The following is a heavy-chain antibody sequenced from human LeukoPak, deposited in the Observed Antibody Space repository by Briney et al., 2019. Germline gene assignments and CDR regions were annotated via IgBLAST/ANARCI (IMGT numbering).Heavy chain of an antibody. D-gene: IGHD2-2*01. V-gene: IGHV4-39*07. J-gene: IGHJ4*02. CDR3: GRLNLPAVSGAFDY. Sequence: PSETLSLTCSVSGGSISSGYYYWGWIRQPPGKGLEWIGRIHSSGTTHYNPSLRSRVTLSIDTSKNQFSLKLSSVTAADTAVYYCGRLNLPAVSGAFDYWGQGTLVTVSS. CDR2: IHSSGTT. CDR1: GGSISSGYYY.